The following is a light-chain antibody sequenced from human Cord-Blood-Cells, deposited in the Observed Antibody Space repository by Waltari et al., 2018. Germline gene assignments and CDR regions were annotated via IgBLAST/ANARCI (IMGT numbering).Light chain of an antibody. J-gene: IGLJ1*01. V-gene: IGLV2-8*01. Sequence: QSALTQPPSASGSPGQSVTISCTGTSSDVGGYNYVSWYQLHPGKAPKLMIYEVNKRPAGVPDRFSGSKSGNTASRTVSGLQAEDEADYYCSSYAGSNNVFGTGTKVTVL. CDR3: SSYAGSNNV. CDR1: SSDVGGYNY. CDR2: EVN.